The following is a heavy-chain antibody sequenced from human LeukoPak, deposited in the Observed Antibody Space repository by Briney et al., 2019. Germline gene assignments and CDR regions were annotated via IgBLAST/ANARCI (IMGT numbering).Heavy chain of an antibody. V-gene: IGHV3-23*01. D-gene: IGHD3-9*01. CDR1: GFTFSSYA. Sequence: GGSLRLSCAASGFTFSSYAMGWVRQAPGKGLEWVSAISGSGGSTYYTDSVKGRFTISRDNSKNTLYLQMNSLGAEDTAVYYCANVRYFDWYYFDYWGQGALVTVSS. J-gene: IGHJ4*02. CDR2: ISGSGGST. CDR3: ANVRYFDWYYFDY.